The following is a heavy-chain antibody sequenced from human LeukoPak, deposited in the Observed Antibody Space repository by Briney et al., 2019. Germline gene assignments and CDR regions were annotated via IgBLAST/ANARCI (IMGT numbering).Heavy chain of an antibody. V-gene: IGHV3-21*01. CDR2: ISSSSSYI. CDR1: GFTVSSNY. D-gene: IGHD6-13*01. CDR3: ASTLSSSWYFVY. J-gene: IGHJ4*02. Sequence: GGSLRLSCATSGFTVSSNYMSWVRQAPGKGLEWVSSISSSSSYIYYADSVKGRFTISRDNAKNSLYLQMNSLRAEDTAVYYRASTLSSSWYFVYWGQGTLVTVSS.